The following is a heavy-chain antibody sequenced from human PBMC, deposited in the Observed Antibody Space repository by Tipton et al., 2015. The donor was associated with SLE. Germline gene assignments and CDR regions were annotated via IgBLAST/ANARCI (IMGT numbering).Heavy chain of an antibody. V-gene: IGHV4-61*02. D-gene: IGHD6-6*01. Sequence: TLSLTCTVSGGSASSASYYWSWIRQPAGKGLEWIGRFYTSGSTKYNPSLKSRVTISEDTSKNQFSLKLSSVTAADTAVYYCAMAARPYYYMDVWGKGTTVTVSS. CDR2: FYTSGST. CDR1: GGSASSASYY. CDR3: AMAARPYYYMDV. J-gene: IGHJ6*03.